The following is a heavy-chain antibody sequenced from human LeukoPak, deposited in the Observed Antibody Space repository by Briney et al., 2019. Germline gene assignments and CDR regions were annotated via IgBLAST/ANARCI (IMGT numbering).Heavy chain of an antibody. CDR1: GFTFSDYY. Sequence: GGSLRLSCAASGFTFSDYYVSWIRQAPGKGLEWVSYISSSGSTIYYADSVKGRFTISRDNAKNSLYLQMNSLRAEDTAVYYCASYQLLRAFDIWGQGTMVTVSS. CDR2: ISSSGSTI. J-gene: IGHJ3*02. CDR3: ASYQLLRAFDI. V-gene: IGHV3-11*01. D-gene: IGHD2-2*01.